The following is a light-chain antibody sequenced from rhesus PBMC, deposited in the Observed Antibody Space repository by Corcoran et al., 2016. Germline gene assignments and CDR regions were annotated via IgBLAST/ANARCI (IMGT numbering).Light chain of an antibody. CDR1: YNVIGGYDY. V-gene: IGLV2-32*02. Sequence: QAALTQPRSVSRSPGQSVTISCTGTYNVIGGYDYVSWYLQHPGPAPKLMIYAVSKRPSGVSDRFSGSRSGTTASLTISGLQAEDEADYYCSSYAGSTTDVFGSGTKLTVL. CDR3: SSYAGSTTDV. CDR2: AVS. J-gene: IGLJ6*01.